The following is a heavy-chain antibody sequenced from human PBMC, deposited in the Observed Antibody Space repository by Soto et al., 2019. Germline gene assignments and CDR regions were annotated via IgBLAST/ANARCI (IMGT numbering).Heavy chain of an antibody. CDR3: AGRCDSTTCLVHFDY. V-gene: IGHV1-69*06. CDR1: GDTFNNYV. D-gene: IGHD2-2*01. J-gene: IGHJ4*02. CDR2: ILPIFATA. Sequence: QVQLVQSGAEVKKPGSSVKVSCKASGDTFNNYVVNWVRQAPGQGLEWLGGILPIFATANYAQKFQGRVTITADKSTSTAYMELTSLRSEDTAVYYCAGRCDSTTCLVHFDYWGQGTLVTVAS.